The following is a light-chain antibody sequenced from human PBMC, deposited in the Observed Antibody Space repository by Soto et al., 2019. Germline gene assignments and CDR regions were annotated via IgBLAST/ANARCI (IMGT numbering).Light chain of an antibody. V-gene: IGKV1-5*01. CDR3: QQYNVSPST. J-gene: IGKJ2*02. Sequence: DIQMTQSPSTLSASVGDTVTITSRASQSFGSWLAWYQQKPGQAPKLLIYDVSTLEYGVPSRFSGSGSGTEFALTISSLQPDDFATYYCQQYNVSPSTFGQGTKLEIK. CDR1: QSFGSW. CDR2: DVS.